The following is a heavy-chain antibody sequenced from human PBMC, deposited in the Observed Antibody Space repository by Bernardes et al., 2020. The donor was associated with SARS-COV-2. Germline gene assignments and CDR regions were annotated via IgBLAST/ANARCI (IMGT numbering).Heavy chain of an antibody. CDR3: ARGGGWLQHPDYYGMDV. V-gene: IGHV1-69*13. J-gene: IGHJ6*02. D-gene: IGHD5-12*01. CDR2: IIPSFGTA. CDR1: GGTFSSYA. Sequence: SVKVSCKASGGTFSSYAISWVRQAPGQGLEWMGRIIPSFGTANYAQKFQGRVTITADESTSTAYMELSSLRSEDTAVYYCARGGGWLQHPDYYGMDVWGQGTTVTVSS.